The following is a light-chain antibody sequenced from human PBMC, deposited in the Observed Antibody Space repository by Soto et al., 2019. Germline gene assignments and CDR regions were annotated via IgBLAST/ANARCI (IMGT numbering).Light chain of an antibody. J-gene: IGLJ1*01. CDR2: EVT. Sequence: QSALTQPASVSGSPGQSITISCTGTSSDVGGYKYVSWYQQHPGKAPKLMIYEVTNRPSGVSNRFSGSKSGNTASLTVSGLQAEDEADYYCSSFSCSSPLYVFGTGTKLTVL. V-gene: IGLV2-14*01. CDR3: SSFSCSSPLYV. CDR1: SSDVGGYKY.